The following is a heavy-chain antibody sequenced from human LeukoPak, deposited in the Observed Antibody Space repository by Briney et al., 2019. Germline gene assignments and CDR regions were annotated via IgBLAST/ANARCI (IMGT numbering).Heavy chain of an antibody. Sequence: SETLSLTCTVSGGSVSSGSYYWSWIRQPPGKGLEWIGYIYYSGSTNYNPSLKSRVTISVDTSKNQFSLKVSSVTAADTAVYYCARKGGHFDYWGQGTLVTVSS. D-gene: IGHD2-15*01. CDR3: ARKGGHFDY. V-gene: IGHV4-61*01. J-gene: IGHJ4*02. CDR2: IYYSGST. CDR1: GGSVSSGSYY.